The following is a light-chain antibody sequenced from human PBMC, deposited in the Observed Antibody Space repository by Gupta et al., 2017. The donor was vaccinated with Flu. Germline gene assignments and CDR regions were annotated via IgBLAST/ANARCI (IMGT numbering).Light chain of an antibody. CDR2: EVN. Sequence: QSALTQPAPVSGSPGQSITISCTGTISDVGGYDYVSWYQQHPGKAPKLMIYEVNYRPSGVSNRFSGSKSGNTASLTITGFQAEDEADYYCSAYTSSNTLQVFGTGTRVTVL. CDR3: SAYTSSNTLQV. CDR1: ISDVGGYDY. J-gene: IGLJ1*01. V-gene: IGLV2-14*03.